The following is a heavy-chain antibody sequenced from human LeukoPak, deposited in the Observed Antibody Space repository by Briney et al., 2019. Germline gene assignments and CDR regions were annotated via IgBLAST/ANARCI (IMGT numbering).Heavy chain of an antibody. V-gene: IGHV4-34*01. D-gene: IGHD1-26*01. CDR1: GGSFSGYY. CDR2: INDSGST. CDR3: ARHSRAATTSPDAFDI. J-gene: IGHJ3*02. Sequence: PSETLSLTCAVYGGSFSGYYWSWIRQPPGKGLEWIGEINDSGSTSYTPSLKNRVTISVDTSKNQFSLKLSSVTAADTAVYYCARHSRAATTSPDAFDIWGQGTMVTVSS.